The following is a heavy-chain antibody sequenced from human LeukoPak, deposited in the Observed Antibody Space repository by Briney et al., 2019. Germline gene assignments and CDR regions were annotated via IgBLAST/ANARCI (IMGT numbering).Heavy chain of an antibody. J-gene: IGHJ4*02. CDR1: GYTFTSYG. CDR3: ATQYCSSTSCCPYWVDY. D-gene: IGHD2-2*01. V-gene: IGHV1-18*01. CDR2: ISAYNGDT. Sequence: GASVKVSCKASGYTFTSYGISWVRQAPGQGLEWMGWISAYNGDTNYAQKLQGRVTMTTDTSTSTAYMELRSLRPDDTAVYYCATQYCSSTSCCPYWVDYWGQGTLVTVSS.